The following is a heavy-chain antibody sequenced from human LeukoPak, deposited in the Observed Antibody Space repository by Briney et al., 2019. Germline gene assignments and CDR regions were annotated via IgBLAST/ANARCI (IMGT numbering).Heavy chain of an antibody. D-gene: IGHD1-1*01. CDR1: GFTFSSYS. J-gene: IGHJ4*02. V-gene: IGHV3-48*01. Sequence: PGGSLRLSCAASGFTFSSYSMNWVRQAPGKGLEWVSYISSSSSTIYYADSVKGRFTISRDNAKNSLYLQMNSLRAEDTAVYYCARDKTTTEQANDYWGQGTLVTVSS. CDR3: ARDKTTTEQANDY. CDR2: ISSSSSTI.